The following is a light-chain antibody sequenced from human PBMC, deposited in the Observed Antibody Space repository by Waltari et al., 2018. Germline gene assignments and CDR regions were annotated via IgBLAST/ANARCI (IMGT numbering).Light chain of an antibody. CDR3: ATWDDRLRGPV. V-gene: IGLV1-47*01. J-gene: IGLJ2*01. Sequence: QSVLTQPPSASGTPGQTVTISCSGSTFTLGNNYVCSYQHLPGTAPKLLIYKNHERPSGVPDRFSGSKSGTSASRAISGLRSEDEADYFCATWDDRLRGPVFGGGTKVTVL. CDR1: TFTLGNNY. CDR2: KNH.